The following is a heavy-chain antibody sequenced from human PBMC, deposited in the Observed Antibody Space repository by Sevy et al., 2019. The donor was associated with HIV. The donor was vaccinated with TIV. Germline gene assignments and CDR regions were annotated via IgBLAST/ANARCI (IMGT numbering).Heavy chain of an antibody. V-gene: IGHV4-39*01. CDR2: IYYSEST. CDR1: GDSISSSPYY. CDR3: ARQVGELRFFDWSPGYFDY. Sequence: SETLSLTCTVSGDSISSSPYYWGWTRQSHGEGLEWIGSIYYSESTYYNPSLKSLVPISVDTSKNQFSLKLNSVPAADTAVYYCARQVGELRFFDWSPGYFDYWGQGILVTVSS. J-gene: IGHJ4*02. D-gene: IGHD3-9*01.